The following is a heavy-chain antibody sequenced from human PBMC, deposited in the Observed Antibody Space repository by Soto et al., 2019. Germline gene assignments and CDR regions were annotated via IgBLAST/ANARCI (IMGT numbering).Heavy chain of an antibody. CDR3: AREPEGSVFGLDS. D-gene: IGHD3-10*02. V-gene: IGHV3-33*01. CDR2: IWEEGSEE. CDR1: GFTFSNSL. J-gene: IGHJ4*02. Sequence: QVQLVESGGGVVQPGRSLRLSCAASGFTFSNSLMHWVRQAPGKGLEWVAVIWEEGSEEYYADSVKGRFTISRDNSKNTMYLQMNTLGVDDMAVYYCAREPEGSVFGLDSWGQGTLVTVSS.